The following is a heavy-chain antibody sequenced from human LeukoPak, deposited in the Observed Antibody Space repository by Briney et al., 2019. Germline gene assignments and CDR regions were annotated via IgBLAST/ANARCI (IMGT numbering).Heavy chain of an antibody. CDR1: GFTFSSYA. Sequence: GGSLRLSCAASGFTFSSYAMSWVRQAPGKGLEWVSAISGSGGSTYYADSVKGRFTISRDNSKNTLYLQMNSLRAEDTAVYYCAKSQWQLLEGFGWFDPLGQGTLVTVSS. CDR3: AKSQWQLLEGFGWFDP. CDR2: ISGSGGST. J-gene: IGHJ5*02. V-gene: IGHV3-23*01. D-gene: IGHD2-15*01.